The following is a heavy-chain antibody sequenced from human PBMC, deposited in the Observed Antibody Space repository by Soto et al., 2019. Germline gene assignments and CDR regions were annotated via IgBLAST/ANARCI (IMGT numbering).Heavy chain of an antibody. J-gene: IGHJ4*02. CDR3: ARVSETSERY. D-gene: IGHD1-1*01. Sequence: VQLVESGGGFVQPGESLRLSCAASGFIFSDFHMNWVRQAPGKGLEWLSFISSSGHIIQYADSVKGRFTISRDNAKNSLSLQMTSLRDDDTAVYYCARVSETSERYWCQGTLVSVSS. CDR2: ISSSGHII. CDR1: GFIFSDFH. V-gene: IGHV3-48*02.